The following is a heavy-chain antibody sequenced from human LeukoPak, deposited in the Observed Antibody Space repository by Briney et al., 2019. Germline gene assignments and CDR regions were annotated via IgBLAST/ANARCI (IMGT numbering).Heavy chain of an antibody. CDR1: GGSISSSSYY. Sequence: SETLSLTCTVSGGSISSSSYYGGWTRQPPGKGLEWIGSIYYSGSTYYNPSLKSRVTISVDTSKNQFSLKLSSVTAADTAVYYCARTHSYGLPFFDYWGQGTLVTVSS. J-gene: IGHJ4*02. V-gene: IGHV4-39*01. CDR2: IYYSGST. D-gene: IGHD5-18*01. CDR3: ARTHSYGLPFFDY.